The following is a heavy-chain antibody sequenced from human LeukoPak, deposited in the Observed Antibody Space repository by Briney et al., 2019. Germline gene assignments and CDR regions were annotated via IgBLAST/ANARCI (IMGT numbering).Heavy chain of an antibody. D-gene: IGHD3-3*01. J-gene: IGHJ4*02. CDR3: ARVRSPYDFWSGPTRGYYFDY. V-gene: IGHV4-34*01. Sequence: PSETLSLTCAVYGGSFSGYYWSWIRQPPGKGLEWIGEINHSGSTNYNPSLKSRVTISVDTSKNQFSLKLSSVTAADTAVYYCARVRSPYDFWSGPTRGYYFDYWGQGTLVTVSS. CDR1: GGSFSGYY. CDR2: INHSGST.